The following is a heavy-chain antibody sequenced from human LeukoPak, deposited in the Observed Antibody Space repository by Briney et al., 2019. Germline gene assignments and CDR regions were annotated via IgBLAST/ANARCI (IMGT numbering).Heavy chain of an antibody. CDR2: IYYSGST. CDR1: GGSISSSSYY. D-gene: IGHD2-21*02. Sequence: TSETLSLTCTVSGGSISSSSYYWGWIRQPPGKGLEWIGSIYYSGSTYYNPSLKSRVTISVDTSKNQFSLKLTSVTAADTAVYYCARGVVTSVYNWFDPWGQGTLVTVSS. CDR3: ARGVVTSVYNWFDP. V-gene: IGHV4-39*07. J-gene: IGHJ5*02.